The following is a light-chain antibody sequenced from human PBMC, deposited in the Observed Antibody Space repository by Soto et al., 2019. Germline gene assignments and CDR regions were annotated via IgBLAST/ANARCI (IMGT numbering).Light chain of an antibody. CDR3: QQYYAIPLT. CDR1: QSVLDNSNNKNY. J-gene: IGKJ4*01. Sequence: DIVMTQSPDSLAVSLGERATPNCRSSQSVLDNSNNKNYLAWYQQKPGQPPKLLIYWASARESGVPDRFSGSGSGTDFNLTICYVLPEDVAVYYCQQYYAIPLTFGGGTKVEIK. CDR2: WAS. V-gene: IGKV4-1*01.